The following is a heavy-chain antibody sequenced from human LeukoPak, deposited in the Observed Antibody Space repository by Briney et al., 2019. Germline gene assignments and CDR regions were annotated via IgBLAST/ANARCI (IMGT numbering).Heavy chain of an antibody. CDR3: AKEMATRDYFDR. CDR1: GFTFSNFA. J-gene: IGHJ4*02. CDR2: ISVSGGST. V-gene: IGHV3-23*01. Sequence: GGSLRLSCAASGFTFSNFAMSWVRQAPGKGLEWVSEISVSGGSTYSADSVKGRFTISRDNSKNTLYLQMNSLRAEDTAVYYCAKEMATRDYFDRWGQGILVTVSS. D-gene: IGHD5-24*01.